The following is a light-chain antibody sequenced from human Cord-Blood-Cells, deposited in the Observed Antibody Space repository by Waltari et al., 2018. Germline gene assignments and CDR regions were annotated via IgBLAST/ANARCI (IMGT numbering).Light chain of an antibody. CDR2: DVS. CDR1: SSAVGGYNY. Sequence: QSALTQPRSVSGSPGQSVTISCTGTSSAVGGYNYVSWYQQHPGKAPKLMIYDVSKRPSWVPDRFSGSKSGNTASLTISGLQAEDEADYYCCSYAGSYTFWVFGGGTKLTVL. V-gene: IGLV2-11*01. J-gene: IGLJ3*02. CDR3: CSYAGSYTFWV.